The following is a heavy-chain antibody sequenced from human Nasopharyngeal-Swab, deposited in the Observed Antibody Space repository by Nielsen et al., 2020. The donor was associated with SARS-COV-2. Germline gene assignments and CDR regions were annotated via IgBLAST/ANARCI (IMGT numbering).Heavy chain of an antibody. CDR2: MNPNSGNT. CDR1: GYTFTSYD. CDR3: ARDYGDNWFDP. J-gene: IGHJ5*02. Sequence: ASVKVSCKASGYTFTSYDISWVRQATGQGLEWMGWMNPNSGNTSYAQKFQGRVTMTTNTSISTAYMELSSLRSEGTAVYYCARDYGDNWFDPWGQGTLVTVSS. V-gene: IGHV1-8*01. D-gene: IGHD4-17*01.